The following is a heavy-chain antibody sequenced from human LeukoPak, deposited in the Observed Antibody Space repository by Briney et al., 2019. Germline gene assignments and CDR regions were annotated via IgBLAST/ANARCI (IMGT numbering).Heavy chain of an antibody. J-gene: IGHJ4*02. CDR3: AKDGNNDFWSGYYYYFDY. D-gene: IGHD3-3*01. Sequence: GGSLRLSCAASGVTFSSYAMNWVRQAPGKGLEWVSAISGSGGSTYYADSMKGRFTIPRDNSKNTLYLQMNTLRAEDTAVYYCAKDGNNDFWSGYYYYFDYWGQGTLVTVSP. CDR2: ISGSGGST. CDR1: GVTFSSYA. V-gene: IGHV3-23*01.